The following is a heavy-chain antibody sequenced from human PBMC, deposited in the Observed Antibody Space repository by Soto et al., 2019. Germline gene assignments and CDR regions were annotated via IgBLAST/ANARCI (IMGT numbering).Heavy chain of an antibody. CDR1: GYTLTELS. V-gene: IGHV1-24*01. CDR3: ATAENCSGGSCYSGGWFDP. D-gene: IGHD2-15*01. J-gene: IGHJ5*02. Sequence: ASVKVSCKVSGYTLTELSMHWVRQAPGKGLEWVGGFDPEDGETIYAQKFQGRVTMTEDTSTDTAYMELSSLRSEDTAVYYCATAENCSGGSCYSGGWFDPWGQGTLVTVSS. CDR2: FDPEDGET.